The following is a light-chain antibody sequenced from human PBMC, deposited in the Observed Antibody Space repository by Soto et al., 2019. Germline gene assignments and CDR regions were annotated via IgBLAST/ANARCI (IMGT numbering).Light chain of an antibody. CDR3: QQYGSSPWT. V-gene: IGKV3-20*01. CDR1: QSVSSSY. CDR2: AAS. J-gene: IGKJ5*01. Sequence: EIVLSQSPGTLSLYPGERATLSCRASQSVSSSYLVWHQQKPGQAPRLLIYAASRRATGIPDRFSGSGSGTDFTLTISRLEPEDFAVYYCQQYGSSPWTFGQGTRLEIK.